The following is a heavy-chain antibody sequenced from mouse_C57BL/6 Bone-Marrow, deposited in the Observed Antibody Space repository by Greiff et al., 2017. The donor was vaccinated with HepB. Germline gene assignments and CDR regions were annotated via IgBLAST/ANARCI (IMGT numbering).Heavy chain of an antibody. CDR1: GFSLTSYA. J-gene: IGHJ3*01. Sequence: VKLVESGPGLVAPSQCLSITCTVSGFSLTSYAISWVRQPPGKGLEWLGVIWTGGGTNYNSALKSRLSISKDNSKSQVFLKMNSLQTDDTARYYCARFLDGYYVWFAYWGQGTLVTVSA. V-gene: IGHV2-9-1*01. CDR3: ARFLDGYYVWFAY. CDR2: IWTGGGT. D-gene: IGHD2-3*01.